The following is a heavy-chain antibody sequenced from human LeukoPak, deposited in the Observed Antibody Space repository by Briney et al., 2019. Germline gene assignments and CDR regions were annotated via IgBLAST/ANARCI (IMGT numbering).Heavy chain of an antibody. D-gene: IGHD3-9*01. CDR2: MNPNSGNT. CDR3: ARGRSYYDILTGYAALDY. Sequence: ASVKVSCKASGYTFTTYDINWVRQATGQGPEWMGWMNPNSGNTGYAQKFQGRVTMTRNTSISTAYMELSSLRSEDTAVYYCARGRSYYDILTGYAALDYWGQGTLVTVSS. V-gene: IGHV1-8*01. CDR1: GYTFTTYD. J-gene: IGHJ4*02.